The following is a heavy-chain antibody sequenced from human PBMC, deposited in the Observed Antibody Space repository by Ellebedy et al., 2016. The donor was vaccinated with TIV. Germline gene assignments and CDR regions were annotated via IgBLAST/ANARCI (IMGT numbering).Heavy chain of an antibody. CDR2: ISGSGDRT. CDR1: GFTFSIYA. Sequence: GESLKISCAASGFTFSIYAMSWVRQAPGKGLEWVSLISGSGDRTYYADSVKGRFTVSRDNFNGTLYLQMNSLRTEDTAIYHCAKDRHPFITTWYQNYFDYWGQGTLVTVSS. J-gene: IGHJ4*02. V-gene: IGHV3-23*01. D-gene: IGHD6-13*01. CDR3: AKDRHPFITTWYQNYFDY.